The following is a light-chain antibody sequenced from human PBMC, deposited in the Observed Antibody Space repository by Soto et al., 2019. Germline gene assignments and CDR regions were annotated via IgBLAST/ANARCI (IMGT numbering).Light chain of an antibody. CDR2: GAS. J-gene: IGKJ5*01. CDR1: QSVRSN. Sequence: DRMRTQSAHSVSLGGRTILTHSCRDSQSVRSNLAWYKQNPGKAPRLLLYGASTRATGIPVRFSGRGFGTKLTLTTSTPYPQDLAADLCEPHQNCSVLGQGTRLEIK. CDR3: EPHQNCSV. V-gene: IGKV3-15*01.